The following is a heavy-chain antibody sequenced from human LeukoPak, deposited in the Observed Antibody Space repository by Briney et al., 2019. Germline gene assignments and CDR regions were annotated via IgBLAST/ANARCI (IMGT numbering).Heavy chain of an antibody. CDR1: EFTFSSYA. Sequence: GGSLRLSCAASEFTFSSYAMQWVRQAPGKGLEWVSGITVSGGTTYYADSVQGRFTISKDNSKNALYLQMNSLRPEDTAVYFCARASRWLAFDNWGQGTLVTVSS. J-gene: IGHJ4*02. CDR3: ARASRWLAFDN. V-gene: IGHV3-23*01. CDR2: ITVSGGTT. D-gene: IGHD6-19*01.